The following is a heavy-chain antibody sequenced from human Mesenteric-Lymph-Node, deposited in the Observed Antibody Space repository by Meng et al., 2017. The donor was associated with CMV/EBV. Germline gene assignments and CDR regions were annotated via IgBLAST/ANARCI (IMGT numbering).Heavy chain of an antibody. CDR1: GFTFDDYT. J-gene: IGHJ4*02. Sequence: ESLKISCAASGFTFDDYTIHWIRQAPGKGLEWVSLINWDGGSTFYADSVKGRFTVSRDNSKNSLYLQMNSLRIEDTALYYCAKDSGVADFDYWGQGTLVTVSS. CDR3: AKDSGVADFDY. CDR2: INWDGGST. D-gene: IGHD2-8*02. V-gene: IGHV3-43*01.